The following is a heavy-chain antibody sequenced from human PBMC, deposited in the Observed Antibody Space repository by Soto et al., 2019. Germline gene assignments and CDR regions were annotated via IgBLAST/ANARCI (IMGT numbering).Heavy chain of an antibody. CDR3: ARGGSNYDFWSGYSLYYYYGMDV. CDR2: INPSGDSR. D-gene: IGHD3-3*01. CDR1: GFSFSDYF. V-gene: IGHV1-46*01. Sequence: ASVKVSCKASGFSFSDYFMHWVRQAPGQGLEWMGIINPSGDSRNYAQKFQGRVTITRDTSTSTVYMDLSSLRYEDTAVYYCARGGSNYDFWSGYSLYYYYGMDVWGQGTTVTVS. J-gene: IGHJ6*02.